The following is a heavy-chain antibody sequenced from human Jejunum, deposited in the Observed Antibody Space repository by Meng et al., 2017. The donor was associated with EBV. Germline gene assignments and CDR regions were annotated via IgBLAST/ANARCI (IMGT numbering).Heavy chain of an antibody. Sequence: QLQLQEPGSGLVKPSETLSLPCAVSGGSISSGGYSWHWIRQPPGKDLQWIGYIYYSGSAFYNPSLKSRVTLSVDRSKNQFSLNLSSVTAADTAVYYCARGAYFDYWGQGTLVPSPQ. J-gene: IGHJ4*02. CDR2: IYYSGSA. CDR1: GGSISSGGYS. V-gene: IGHV4-30-2*01. CDR3: ARGAYFDY.